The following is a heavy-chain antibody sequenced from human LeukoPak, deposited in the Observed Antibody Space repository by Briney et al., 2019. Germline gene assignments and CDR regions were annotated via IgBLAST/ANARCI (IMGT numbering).Heavy chain of an antibody. CDR3: AKDTGSGWYGGWFDP. CDR1: GFTFSSYS. J-gene: IGHJ5*02. CDR2: ISSSSSYI. D-gene: IGHD6-19*01. Sequence: PGGSLRLSCAASGFTFSSYSMNWVRQAPGKGLEWVSSISSSSSYIYYADLVKGRFTVSRDNAKNSLYLQMNSLRAEDMALYYCAKDTGSGWYGGWFDPWGQGTLVTVSS. V-gene: IGHV3-21*04.